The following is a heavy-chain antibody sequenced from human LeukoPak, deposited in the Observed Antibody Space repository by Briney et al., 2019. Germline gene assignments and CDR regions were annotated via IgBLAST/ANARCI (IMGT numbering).Heavy chain of an antibody. CDR2: INPDESTT. Sequence: PGGSLRLSCAASGFTFSSSWMHWVRQAPGKGLVWVSRINPDESTTTYADSVKGRFTISRDNAKNTLYLQMNSLRAEDTAVYYCARNTRTSSDIWGQGTLVTVSS. CDR3: ARNTRTSSDI. CDR1: GFTFSSSW. D-gene: IGHD2-2*01. V-gene: IGHV3-74*01. J-gene: IGHJ4*02.